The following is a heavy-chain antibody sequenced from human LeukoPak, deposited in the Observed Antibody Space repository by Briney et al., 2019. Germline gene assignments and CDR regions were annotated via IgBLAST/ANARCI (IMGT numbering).Heavy chain of an antibody. CDR1: GFTFSSYG. CDR3: AKDQGSYGLDY. Sequence: GESLRLSCAASGFTFSSYGMHWVRQAPGKGLEWVAVIWYDGSNKYYADSVKGRFTISRDNSKNTLYLQMNSLRAEDTAVYYCAKDQGSYGLDYWGQGTLVTVSS. CDR2: IWYDGSNK. J-gene: IGHJ4*02. V-gene: IGHV3-33*06. D-gene: IGHD1-26*01.